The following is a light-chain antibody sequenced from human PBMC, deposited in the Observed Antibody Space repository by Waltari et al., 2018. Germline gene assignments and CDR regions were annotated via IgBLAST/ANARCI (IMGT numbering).Light chain of an antibody. CDR3: SAYTGRSTLN. V-gene: IGLV2-14*03. CDR2: DVS. CDR1: GNDVGGYHY. J-gene: IGLJ1*01. Sequence: QSALTQPASVSGSPGQSITISCTGTGNDVGGYHYVSWYQQHPGKAPNIVIYDVSDRPSGVSKRFSGSKSGNTASLTSSGLQPEDEADYYCSAYTGRSTLNLGTGTKVTVL.